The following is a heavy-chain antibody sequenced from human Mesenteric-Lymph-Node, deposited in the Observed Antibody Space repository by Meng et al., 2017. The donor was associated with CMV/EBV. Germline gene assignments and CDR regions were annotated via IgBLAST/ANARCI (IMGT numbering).Heavy chain of an antibody. J-gene: IGHJ3*02. Sequence: SETLSLTCSVSGGSISSSNYYWGWIRQPPGKGLEWIANINYGGSTYDNPSLKSRLTISVDTSKNQFSLKLSSVTAADTAVYYCARYSSSWYRGAFDIWGQGTMVTVSS. CDR3: ARYSSSWYRGAFDI. CDR2: INYGGST. CDR1: GGSISSSNYY. D-gene: IGHD6-13*01. V-gene: IGHV4-39*07.